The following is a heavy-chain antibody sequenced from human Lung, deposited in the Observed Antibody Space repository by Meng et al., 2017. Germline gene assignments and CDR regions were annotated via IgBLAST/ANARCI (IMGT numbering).Heavy chain of an antibody. CDR2: IWYGGSNK. V-gene: IGHV3-33*01. CDR1: GFTFSSYG. CDR3: ARGRYSSSSAVVDY. J-gene: IGHJ4*02. D-gene: IGHD6-13*01. Sequence: QVQLVESGGGVVQPGRSLRLSCSASGFTFSSYGMHWVRQAPGKGLEWVAVIWYGGSNKYYADSVKGRFTISRDNSKNTLYLQMNSLRAEDTAVYYCARGRYSSSSAVVDYWGQGTLVTVSS.